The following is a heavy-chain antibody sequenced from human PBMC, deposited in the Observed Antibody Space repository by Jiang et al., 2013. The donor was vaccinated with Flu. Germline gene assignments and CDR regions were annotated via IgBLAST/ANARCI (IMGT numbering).Heavy chain of an antibody. CDR2: IIPIFGTA. J-gene: IGHJ6*02. CDR3: ARDAAGVAGSTYYYYGMDV. Sequence: GAEVKKPGSSVKVSCKASGGTFSSYAISWVRQAPGQGLEWMGGIIPIFGTANYAQKFQGRVTITADESTSTAYMELSSLRSEDTAVYYCARDAAGVAGSTYYYYGMDVWGQGTTVTVSS. V-gene: IGHV1-69*01. CDR1: GGTFSSYA. D-gene: IGHD6-19*01.